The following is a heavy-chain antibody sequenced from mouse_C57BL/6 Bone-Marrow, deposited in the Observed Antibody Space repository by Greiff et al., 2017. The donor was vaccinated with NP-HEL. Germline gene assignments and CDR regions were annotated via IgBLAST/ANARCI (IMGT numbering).Heavy chain of an antibody. CDR1: GFTFSSYA. V-gene: IGHV5-4*03. Sequence: EVKVVESGGGLVKPGGSLKLSCAASGFTFSSYAMSWVRQTPEKRLEWVATISDGGSYTYYPDNVKGRFTISRDNAKNNLYLQMSHLKSEDTAMYYCARVGYYGSSYTWFAYWGQGTLVTVSA. CDR2: ISDGGSYT. D-gene: IGHD1-1*01. CDR3: ARVGYYGSSYTWFAY. J-gene: IGHJ3*01.